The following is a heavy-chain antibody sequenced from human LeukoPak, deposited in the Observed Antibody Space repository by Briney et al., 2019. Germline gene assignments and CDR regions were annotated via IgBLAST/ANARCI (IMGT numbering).Heavy chain of an antibody. CDR2: IYYSGST. D-gene: IGHD5-18*01. Sequence: SETLSLTCTVSGGSISSYYWSWIRQPPGKGLEWIGYIYYSGSTNYNPSLKGRVTISVDTSKNQFSLKLSSVTAADTAVYYCARKGSPGYSYGNGHDYWGQGTLVTVSS. J-gene: IGHJ4*01. CDR1: GGSISSYY. CDR3: ARKGSPGYSYGNGHDY. V-gene: IGHV4-59*01.